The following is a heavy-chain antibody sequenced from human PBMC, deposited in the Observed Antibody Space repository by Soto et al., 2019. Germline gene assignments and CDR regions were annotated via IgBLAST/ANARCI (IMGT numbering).Heavy chain of an antibody. V-gene: IGHV4-4*02. Sequence: SETLSLTCAVSGGSISSSNWWSWVRQPPGKGLEWIGEIYHSGSTNYNPSLKSRVTISVDRSKNQFSLKLSSVTAADTAVYYCARANVDTYYYYSMDVWGQGTTVTVSS. D-gene: IGHD5-18*01. CDR2: IYHSGST. CDR1: GGSISSSNW. CDR3: ARANVDTYYYYSMDV. J-gene: IGHJ6*02.